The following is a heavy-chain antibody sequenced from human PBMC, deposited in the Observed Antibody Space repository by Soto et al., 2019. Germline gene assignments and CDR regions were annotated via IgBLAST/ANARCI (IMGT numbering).Heavy chain of an antibody. V-gene: IGHV4-39*01. J-gene: IGHJ2*01. D-gene: IGHD3-9*01. CDR2: IYYNGST. CDR3: ARPSAVLRYFDWDGTVGYFDL. CDR1: GGSISSSSYY. Sequence: QLQLQESGPGLVKPSETLSLTCTVSGGSISSSSYYWGWIRQPPGKGLEWIGSIYYNGSTYYNPSLKSRVTISVDTSKNQFSLKLSAVTAADTAVYYCARPSAVLRYFDWDGTVGYFDLWGRGTLVTVSS.